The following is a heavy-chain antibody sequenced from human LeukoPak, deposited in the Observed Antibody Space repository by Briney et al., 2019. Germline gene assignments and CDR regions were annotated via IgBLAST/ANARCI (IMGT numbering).Heavy chain of an antibody. CDR1: GFTFGSYE. Sequence: PGGSLRLSCAASGFTFGSYEMHWVRQAPGKGLEWVSYISGGSRTLYADSVKGRFTISRDNAKNSLYLQMKSLRSEDTALYYCACEADSGGYRFDYWGQGMLVTVSS. CDR2: ISGGSRTL. V-gene: IGHV3-48*03. D-gene: IGHD3-22*01. J-gene: IGHJ4*02. CDR3: ACEADSGGYRFDY.